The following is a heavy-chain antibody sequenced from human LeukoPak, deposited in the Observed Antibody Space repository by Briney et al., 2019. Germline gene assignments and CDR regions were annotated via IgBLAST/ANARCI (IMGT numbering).Heavy chain of an antibody. V-gene: IGHV3-30*02. J-gene: IGHJ4*02. CDR3: ARDEALGGSWTALPDY. CDR2: IRYDGSNK. Sequence: PGGSLRLSCAASEFTFSSYGMHWVRQAPGKGLEWVAFIRYDGSNKYYADSVKGRFTIFRDNSKNTLYLQMNSLRAEDTAVYYCARDEALGGSWTALPDYWGQGTLVTVSS. CDR1: EFTFSSYG. D-gene: IGHD2-15*01.